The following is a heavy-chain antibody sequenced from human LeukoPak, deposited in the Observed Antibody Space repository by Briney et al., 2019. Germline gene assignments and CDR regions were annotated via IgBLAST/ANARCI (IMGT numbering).Heavy chain of an antibody. CDR1: GGSFSGYY. D-gene: IGHD3-10*01. CDR2: INHSGST. V-gene: IGHV4-34*01. Sequence: SETLSLTCAVYGGSFSGYYWSWIRQPPGKGLEWIGEINHSGSTNYNPSLKSRVTISVDTSKNQFSLKLSSVTAADTAVYYCARGRRLRGEFGEGRDYYYGMDVWGQGTTVTVSS. CDR3: ARGRRLRGEFGEGRDYYYGMDV. J-gene: IGHJ6*02.